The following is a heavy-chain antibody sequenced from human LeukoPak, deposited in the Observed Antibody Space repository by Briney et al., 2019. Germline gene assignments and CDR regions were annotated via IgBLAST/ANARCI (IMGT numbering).Heavy chain of an antibody. D-gene: IGHD6-13*01. V-gene: IGHV3-30*04. CDR1: GFTFSSYA. J-gene: IGHJ4*02. CDR2: ISYDGSNK. Sequence: GGSLRLSCAASGFTFSSYAMHWVRQAPGKGLEWVAVISYDGSNKYYADSVKGRFTISRDNSKNTLYLQMNSLRAEDTAVYYCARDVSIAAAGTTYFDYWGQGTLVTVSS. CDR3: ARDVSIAAAGTTYFDY.